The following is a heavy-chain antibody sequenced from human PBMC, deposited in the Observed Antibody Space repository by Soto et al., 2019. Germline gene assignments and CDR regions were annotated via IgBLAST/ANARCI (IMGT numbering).Heavy chain of an antibody. Sequence: GGSLRLSCEASGFTFSSYAAHWLRQAPGKGLEWLALISYDGSNKYYGDSVKGRFTISRDNSQNTVYLQMNSLRADDTAVYYCARDRRTMELTFCNWAQGALVPVSA. J-gene: IGHJ4*02. D-gene: IGHD1-7*01. CDR3: ARDRRTMELTFCN. CDR2: ISYDGSNK. V-gene: IGHV3-30-3*01. CDR1: GFTFSSYA.